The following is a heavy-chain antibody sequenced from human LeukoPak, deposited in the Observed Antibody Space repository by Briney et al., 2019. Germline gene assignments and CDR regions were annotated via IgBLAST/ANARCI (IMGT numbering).Heavy chain of an antibody. CDR1: GFTFSSYS. CDR2: ISSSSSYI. J-gene: IGHJ5*02. V-gene: IGHV3-21*01. CDR3: ARDAYTTTSNWLDP. Sequence: PGGSLRLSCAASGFTFSSYSMNWVRQAPGKGLEWVSSISSSSSYIYYADSVKGRFTVSRDDAKKTLFLQMTSLRVEDTAIYYCARDAYTTTSNWLDPWGKGTRVTVSS. D-gene: IGHD4-17*01.